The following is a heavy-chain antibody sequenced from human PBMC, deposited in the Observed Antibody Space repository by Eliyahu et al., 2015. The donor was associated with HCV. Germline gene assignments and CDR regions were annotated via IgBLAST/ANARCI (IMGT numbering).Heavy chain of an antibody. CDR2: XXSDGSII. D-gene: IGHD2-2*02. CDR1: GFTFSNYX. J-gene: IGHJ1*01. Sequence: EVQLVESGGGXVQPGGSLRLSCAASGFTFSNYXMHWVRQAPGKGLXWVPRXXSDGSIISYAXSVKGRFTISRDNAKNTLYLQMNSLRAEDTAVYFCARAYLPGQYWGRGTLVTVSS. CDR3: ARAYLPGQY. V-gene: IGHV3-74*01.